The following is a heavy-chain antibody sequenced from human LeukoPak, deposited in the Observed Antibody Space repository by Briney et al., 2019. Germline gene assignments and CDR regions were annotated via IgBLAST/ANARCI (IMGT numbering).Heavy chain of an antibody. CDR3: ARHYYHRSGYFYQDY. D-gene: IGHD3-22*01. CDR1: GCSISGYY. J-gene: IGHJ4*02. CDR2: IYYSGST. Sequence: SETLSLTCTVSGCSISGYYWSWIRQSPGKGLEWIGYIYYSGSTDYNPSLKSRVTISVDTSKNQFSLKLSSVTAADTAVYYCARHYYHRSGYFYQDYWGQGTLVTVSS. V-gene: IGHV4-59*08.